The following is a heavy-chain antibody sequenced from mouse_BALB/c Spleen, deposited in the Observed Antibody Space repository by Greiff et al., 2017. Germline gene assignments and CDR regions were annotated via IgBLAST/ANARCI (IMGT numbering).Heavy chain of an antibody. D-gene: IGHD2-1*01. CDR2: IWWNDNK. CDR1: GFSLRTYGIG. Sequence: QVTLKVSGPGILQPSQTLSLTCSFSGFSLRTYGIGVGWIRQPSGQGLEWLAHIWWNDNKYYNTALKSRLTISKDTSNNQVFLKIASVDTADTATYYCARIPYGNVAMDYWGQGTSVTVSS. V-gene: IGHV8-11*01. CDR3: ARIPYGNVAMDY. J-gene: IGHJ4*01.